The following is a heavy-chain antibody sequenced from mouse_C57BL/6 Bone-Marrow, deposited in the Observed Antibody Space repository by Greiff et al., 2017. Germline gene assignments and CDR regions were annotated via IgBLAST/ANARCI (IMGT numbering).Heavy chain of an antibody. CDR3: ARDITTVVAPFAY. J-gene: IGHJ3*01. Sequence: EVNVVESGGGLVKPGGSLKLSCAASGFTFSSYAMSWVRQTPEKRLEWVATISDGGSYTYYPDNVKGRFTISRDNAKNNLYLQMSHLKSEDTAMYYCARDITTVVAPFAYWGQGTLVTVSA. CDR2: ISDGGSYT. CDR1: GFTFSSYA. D-gene: IGHD1-1*01. V-gene: IGHV5-4*01.